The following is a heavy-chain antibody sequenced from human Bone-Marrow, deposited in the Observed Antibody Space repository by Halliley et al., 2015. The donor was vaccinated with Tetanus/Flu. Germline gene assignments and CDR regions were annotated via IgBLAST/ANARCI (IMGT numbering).Heavy chain of an antibody. Sequence: LEWMGGIDPSGSYTVYSPTFQGLMPITPDTSISPAYVQWNSLQASDPAMYYCARLELDWYFDVWGRGTPVTVSS. V-gene: IGHV5-10-1*01. CDR2: IDPSGSYT. CDR3: ARLELDWYFDV. D-gene: IGHD1-7*01. J-gene: IGHJ2*01.